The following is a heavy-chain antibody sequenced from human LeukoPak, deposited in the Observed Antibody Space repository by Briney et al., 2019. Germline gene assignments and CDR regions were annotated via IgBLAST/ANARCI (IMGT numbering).Heavy chain of an antibody. Sequence: SETLSLTCSVSGGSLGNYYWNWIRQPPGKGLEWIGSIYYSGSTDYKSSLKSRVTISVDTSENQFSLKVSSVTAADTAVYYCARHRGSSWYESFDYWGQGILVTVSS. D-gene: IGHD6-13*01. CDR3: ARHRGSSWYESFDY. J-gene: IGHJ4*02. CDR2: IYYSGST. V-gene: IGHV4-59*08. CDR1: GGSLGNYY.